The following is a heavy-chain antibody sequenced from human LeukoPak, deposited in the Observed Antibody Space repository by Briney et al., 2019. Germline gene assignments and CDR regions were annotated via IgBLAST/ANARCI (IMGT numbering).Heavy chain of an antibody. V-gene: IGHV3-23*01. Sequence: GGSLRLSCAASGFSFNNYAMSWVRQAPGKGLEWVSAISGSGGSTYYADSVKGRFTISRDNSKNTLYLQMNSLRAEDTAVYYCAKAGSIWGSYREYFDYWGQGTLVTVSS. J-gene: IGHJ4*02. CDR3: AKAGSIWGSYREYFDY. CDR1: GFSFNNYA. D-gene: IGHD3-16*02. CDR2: ISGSGGST.